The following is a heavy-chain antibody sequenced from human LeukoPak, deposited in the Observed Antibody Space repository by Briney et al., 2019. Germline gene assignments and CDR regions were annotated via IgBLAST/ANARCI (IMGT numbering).Heavy chain of an antibody. V-gene: IGHV4-4*07. CDR1: GGSISSYY. CDR3: AREIRYYYDSSGYFSYFDY. J-gene: IGHJ4*02. D-gene: IGHD3-22*01. CDR2: IYTSGST. Sequence: PSETLSLTCTVSGGSISSYYWSWIRQPAGKGLEWIGRIYTSGSTNYNSSLKSRVTMSVDTSKNQFSLKLSSVTAADTAVYYCAREIRYYYDSSGYFSYFDYWGQGTLVTVSS.